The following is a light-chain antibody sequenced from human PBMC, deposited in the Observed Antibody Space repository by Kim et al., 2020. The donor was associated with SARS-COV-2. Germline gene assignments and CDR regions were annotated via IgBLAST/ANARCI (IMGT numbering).Light chain of an antibody. CDR1: SNIVGNQG. V-gene: IGLV10-54*02. CDR3: AALDSSLSAWV. CDR2: RNN. J-gene: IGLJ3*02. Sequence: RQTATLTCTGNSNIVGNQGAAWLQQHQDHPPKLLSYRNNNRPSGISERFSASRSGNTASLTITGLQPEDEADYYCAALDSSLSAWVFGGGTQLTVL.